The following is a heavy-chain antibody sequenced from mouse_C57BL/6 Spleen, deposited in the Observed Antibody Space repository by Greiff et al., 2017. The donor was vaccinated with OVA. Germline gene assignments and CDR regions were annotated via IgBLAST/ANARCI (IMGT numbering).Heavy chain of an antibody. CDR1: GYTFTDYE. CDR2: IDPETGGT. D-gene: IGHD1-1*01. CDR3: TRCYYGSSSWFAY. Sequence: QVQLKESGAELVRPGASVTLSCEASGYTFTDYEMHWVKQTPVHGLEWIGAIDPETGGTAYNQKFKGKAILTADKSSSTAYMELRSLTSEDAAVYYCTRCYYGSSSWFAYWGQGTLVTVSA. J-gene: IGHJ3*01. V-gene: IGHV1-15*01.